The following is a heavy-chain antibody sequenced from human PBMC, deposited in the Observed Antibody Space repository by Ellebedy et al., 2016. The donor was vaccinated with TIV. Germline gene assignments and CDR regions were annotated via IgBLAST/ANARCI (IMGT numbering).Heavy chain of an antibody. D-gene: IGHD3-22*01. CDR2: TNHSGST. J-gene: IGHJ4*02. Sequence: SETLSLXCAVYGGSFSGYYWSWIRQPPGKGLEWIGETNHSGSTNYNPSLKSRVTISVDTSKNQFSLKLSSVTAADTAVYYCASSSGPRGFFAYWGQGTLVTVSS. CDR1: GGSFSGYY. V-gene: IGHV4-34*01. CDR3: ASSSGPRGFFAY.